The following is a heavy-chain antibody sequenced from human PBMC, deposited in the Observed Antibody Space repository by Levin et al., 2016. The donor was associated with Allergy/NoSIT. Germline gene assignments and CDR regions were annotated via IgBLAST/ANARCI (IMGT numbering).Heavy chain of an antibody. V-gene: IGHV3-53*01. CDR2: IYSGGST. CDR3: AREVEQWLGRGWFDP. Sequence: WIRQPPGKGLEWVSVIYSGGSTYYADSVKGRFTISRDNSKNTLYLQMNSLRAEDTAVYYCAREVEQWLGRGWFDPWGQGTLVTVSS. J-gene: IGHJ5*02. D-gene: IGHD6-19*01.